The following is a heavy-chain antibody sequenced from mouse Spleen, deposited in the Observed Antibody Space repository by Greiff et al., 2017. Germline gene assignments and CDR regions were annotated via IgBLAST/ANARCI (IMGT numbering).Heavy chain of an antibody. D-gene: IGHD2-3*01. V-gene: IGHV1-64*01. CDR2: IHHQSGST. J-gene: IGHJ3*01. CDR1: GLTFNSFW. Sequence: VQLQQPGAELVKPGAYVQLYCKASGLTFNSFWMHWGQPRPGQGLEWIGMIHHQSGSTYYNEKFMSTATLTVDKSSITAYMQLSTRTSEVSSVFYCARSLDGYSPFAYWGQRTLGTVSA. CDR3: ARSLDGYSPFAY.